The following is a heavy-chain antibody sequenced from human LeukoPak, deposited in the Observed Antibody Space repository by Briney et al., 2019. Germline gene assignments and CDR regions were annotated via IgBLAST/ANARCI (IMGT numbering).Heavy chain of an antibody. J-gene: IGHJ3*01. CDR2: ISANGGFI. D-gene: IGHD3-22*01. Sequence: GGSLRLACAVSGFNFDYYAIHWVRQGPGKGLEWVAGISANGGFISYGESVKGRFTISRYNPRNSVFLQMNFLRVEDMAMYFCTKEVQRWHSSFYRPRYALRLLGQGTIVSVSS. CDR1: GFNFDYYA. V-gene: IGHV3-9*03. CDR3: TKEVQRWHSSFYRPRYALRL.